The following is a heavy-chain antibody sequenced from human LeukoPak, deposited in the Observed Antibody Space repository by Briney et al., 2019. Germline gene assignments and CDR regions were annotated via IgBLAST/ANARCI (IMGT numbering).Heavy chain of an antibody. CDR3: ARGSYGDPTRFDP. Sequence: GGSLRLSCAASGFTFSNYAMSWVRQAPGKGLEWVSYISSSSSYTNYADSVKGRFTISRDNAKNSLYLQMNSLRAEDTAVYYCARGSYGDPTRFDPWGQGTLVTVSS. J-gene: IGHJ5*02. CDR1: GFTFSNYA. CDR2: ISSSSSYT. V-gene: IGHV3-11*05. D-gene: IGHD4-17*01.